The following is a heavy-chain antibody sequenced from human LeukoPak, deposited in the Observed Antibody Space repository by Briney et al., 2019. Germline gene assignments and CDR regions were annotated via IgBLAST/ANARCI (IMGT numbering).Heavy chain of an antibody. V-gene: IGHV4-59*01. CDR1: GGSISSYY. D-gene: IGHD3-22*01. CDR2: IYYSGST. Sequence: SETLSLTCPVSGGSISSYYWSWIRQPPGKGLEWIGYIYYSGSTNYNPSLKSRVTISVDTSKNQFSLKLSSVTAADTAVYYCARELSYYDSSGYSHFDYWGQGTLVTVSS. CDR3: ARELSYYDSSGYSHFDY. J-gene: IGHJ4*02.